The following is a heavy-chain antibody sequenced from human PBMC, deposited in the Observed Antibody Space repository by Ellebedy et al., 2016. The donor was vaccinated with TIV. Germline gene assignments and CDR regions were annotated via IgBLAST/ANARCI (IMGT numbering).Heavy chain of an antibody. V-gene: IGHV1-18*01. D-gene: IGHD6-19*01. Sequence: AASVKVSCKTSGYTFTSYGVSWVRQAPGQGLEWMGWISGINGKTKYARTVQGRVTLTTDTAARTVYMELTSLRSDDTAVYYCARDNTVGCTNWFDPWGQGTLVIVSS. CDR2: ISGINGKT. J-gene: IGHJ5*02. CDR3: ARDNTVGCTNWFDP. CDR1: GYTFTSYG.